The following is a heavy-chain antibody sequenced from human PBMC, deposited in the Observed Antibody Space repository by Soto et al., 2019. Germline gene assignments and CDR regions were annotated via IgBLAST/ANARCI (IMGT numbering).Heavy chain of an antibody. J-gene: IGHJ4*02. CDR3: ARAWGTPNYYDSSGFDY. D-gene: IGHD3-22*01. V-gene: IGHV1-69*06. Sequence: VKVSCEASGGTFSSYAISWVRQAPGQGLEWMGGIIPIFGTANYAQKFQGRVTITADKSTSTAYMELSSLRSEDTAVYYCARAWGTPNYYDSSGFDYWGQGTLVTVSS. CDR1: GGTFSSYA. CDR2: IIPIFGTA.